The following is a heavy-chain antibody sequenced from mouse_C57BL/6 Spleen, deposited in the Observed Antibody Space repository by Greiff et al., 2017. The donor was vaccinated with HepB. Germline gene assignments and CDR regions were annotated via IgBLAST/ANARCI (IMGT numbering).Heavy chain of an antibody. V-gene: IGHV5-6*01. J-gene: IGHJ4*01. CDR3: ARHHYYGSRESYAMDY. CDR1: GFTFSSYG. D-gene: IGHD1-1*01. CDR2: ISSGGSYT. Sequence: DVQLVESGGDLVKPGGSLKLSCAASGFTFSSYGMSWVRQTPDKRLEWVATISSGGSYTYYPDSVKGRFTISRDNAKNTLYLQMSSLKSEDTAMYYCARHHYYGSRESYAMDYWGQGTSVTVSS.